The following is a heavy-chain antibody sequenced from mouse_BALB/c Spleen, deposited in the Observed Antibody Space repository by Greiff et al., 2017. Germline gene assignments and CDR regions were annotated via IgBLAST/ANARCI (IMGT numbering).Heavy chain of an antibody. J-gene: IGHJ4*01. CDR1: GFTFSSFG. D-gene: IGHD2-4*01. V-gene: IGHV5-17*02. CDR2: ISSGSSTI. Sequence: DVKLVESGGGLVQPGGSRKLSCAASGFTFSSFGMHWVRQAPEKGLEWVAYISSGSSTIYYADTVKGRFTISRDNPKNTLFLQMTSLRSEDTAMYYCARSDYDDPYAMDYWGQGTSVTVSS. CDR3: ARSDYDDPYAMDY.